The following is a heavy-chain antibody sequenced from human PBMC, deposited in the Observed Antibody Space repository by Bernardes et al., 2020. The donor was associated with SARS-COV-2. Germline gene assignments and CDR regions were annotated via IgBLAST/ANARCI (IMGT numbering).Heavy chain of an antibody. CDR3: AREGGPDTVFGVVTHFDS. V-gene: IGHV3-33*01. J-gene: IGHJ4*02. Sequence: GGSLRLSCAASGFTFSSYGMHWVRQAPGKGLEWVAVIWYDGREKYYADSVKGRFTISRDNSKNTLFLQMNSLRAEDTAMYYCAREGGPDTVFGVVTHFDSWGQGTLVTVSS. CDR2: IWYDGREK. D-gene: IGHD3-3*01. CDR1: GFTFSSYG.